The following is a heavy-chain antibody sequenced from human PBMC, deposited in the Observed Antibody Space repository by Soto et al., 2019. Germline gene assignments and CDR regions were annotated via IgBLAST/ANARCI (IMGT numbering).Heavy chain of an antibody. J-gene: IGHJ6*03. CDR3: ARPAYYDFWSGLYPGSYYYYYMDV. CDR2: FYYSGST. D-gene: IGHD3-3*01. CDR1: GGSISSSSYY. V-gene: IGHV4-39*01. Sequence: SETLSLTCTVSGGSISSSSYYWGWIRQPPGKGLEWIGSFYYSGSTYYNPSLKSRVTISVDTSKNQFSLKLSSVTAADTAVYYCARPAYYDFWSGLYPGSYYYYYMDVWGKGTTVTVSS.